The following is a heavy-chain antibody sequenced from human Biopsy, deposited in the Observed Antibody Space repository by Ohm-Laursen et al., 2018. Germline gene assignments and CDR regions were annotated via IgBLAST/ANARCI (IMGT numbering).Heavy chain of an antibody. J-gene: IGHJ6*02. Sequence: GTLSFTCFVSGDSVTKFYWSWIRQPPGKGLECIGHIYYSVMTNYNPSLQRLVSISVDTSTNQALQTLSSVTAADTAVYYYSRDSGILNFCNFKYYHYYGMDVWGQGTTVTVSS. D-gene: IGHD4-11*01. CDR3: SRDSGILNFCNFKYYHYYGMDV. CDR2: IYYSVMT. CDR1: GDSVTKFY. V-gene: IGHV4-59*02.